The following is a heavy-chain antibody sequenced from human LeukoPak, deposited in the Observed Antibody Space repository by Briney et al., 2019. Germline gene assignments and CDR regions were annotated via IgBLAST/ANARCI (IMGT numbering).Heavy chain of an antibody. CDR1: GGSISSGGYS. CDR2: IYHSGST. Sequence: PSQTLSLTCAVSGGSISSGGYSWRWIRQPPGKGLEWIGYIYHSGSTYYNPSLKSRVTISVDRSKNQFSLKLSSVTAADTAVYYCARTTPDILTGYYRYNWFDPWGQGTLVTVSS. D-gene: IGHD3-9*01. CDR3: ARTTPDILTGYYRYNWFDP. J-gene: IGHJ5*02. V-gene: IGHV4-30-2*01.